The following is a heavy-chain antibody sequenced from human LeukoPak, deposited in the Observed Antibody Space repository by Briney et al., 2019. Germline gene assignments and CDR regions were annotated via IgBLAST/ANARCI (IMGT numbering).Heavy chain of an antibody. J-gene: IGHJ5*02. CDR2: INPSGGST. CDR3: ARVVGYCTNGVCYTSWFDP. V-gene: IGHV1-46*01. Sequence: ASVKVSCKASGYTFTSYYMHWVRQAPGQGLGWMGIINPSGGSTSYAQKFQGRVTMTRDTSTSTVYMELSSLRSEDTAVYYCARVVGYCTNGVCYTSWFDPWGQGTLVTVSS. D-gene: IGHD2-8*01. CDR1: GYTFTSYY.